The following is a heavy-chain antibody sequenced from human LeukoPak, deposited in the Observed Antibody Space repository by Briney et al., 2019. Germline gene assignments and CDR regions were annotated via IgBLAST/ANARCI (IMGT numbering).Heavy chain of an antibody. CDR3: ARGYDYGDYWFDP. D-gene: IGHD4-17*01. V-gene: IGHV4-61*02. CDR2: IYTGGST. CDR1: GGSITSGNYY. J-gene: IGHJ5*02. Sequence: SETLSLTCTVSGGSITSGNYYWTWIRQPAGKGLEWIGRIYTGGSTNYNPSLKSRVTISMDTSKNQFSLNLSSVTAGDTAVYYCARGYDYGDYWFDPWGQGTLVTVSS.